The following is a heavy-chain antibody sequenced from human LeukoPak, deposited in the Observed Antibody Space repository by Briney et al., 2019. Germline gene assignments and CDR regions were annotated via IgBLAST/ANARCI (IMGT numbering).Heavy chain of an antibody. CDR2: INWSGGTT. CDR3: AKGSGSYKGIDY. Sequence: GGSLRLSCAASGFTFDDYGMSWVRQAPGKGLEWVSSINWSGGTTAYADSVKGRFTIARDNAKNSLYLQMNSLRTEDTAVYYSAKGSGSYKGIDYWGQGTLVTVSS. D-gene: IGHD3-10*01. V-gene: IGHV3-20*04. CDR1: GFTFDDYG. J-gene: IGHJ4*02.